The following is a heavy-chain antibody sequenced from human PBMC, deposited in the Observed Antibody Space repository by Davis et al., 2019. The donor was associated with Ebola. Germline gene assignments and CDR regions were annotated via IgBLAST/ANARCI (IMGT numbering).Heavy chain of an antibody. Sequence: GESLKISCKGSGYSFTSYWIGWVRQLPGKGLEWMGIIYPGDSDTRYSPSFQGQVTISADKSISTAYLQWSSLKASDTAMYYCARVKTENYYYYGMDVWGQGTTVTVSS. J-gene: IGHJ6*02. D-gene: IGHD1-1*01. CDR2: IYPGDSDT. V-gene: IGHV5-51*01. CDR1: GYSFTSYW. CDR3: ARVKTENYYYYGMDV.